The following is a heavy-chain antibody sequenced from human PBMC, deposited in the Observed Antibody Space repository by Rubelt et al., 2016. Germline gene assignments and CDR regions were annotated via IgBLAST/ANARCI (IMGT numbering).Heavy chain of an antibody. CDR1: GASISSYY. Sequence: LQKPSETLSLTCSVSGASISSYYWSWIRQPPGMGLEWIGGINHRGGTNYNPSLKSRVTLSIETSKSQFSLKLTSVIAADTAVYYCARNIKTASMDVWGQGTTVTVSS. J-gene: IGHJ6*02. V-gene: IGHV4-34*01. D-gene: IGHD1-14*01. CDR2: INHRGGT. CDR3: ARNIKTASMDV.